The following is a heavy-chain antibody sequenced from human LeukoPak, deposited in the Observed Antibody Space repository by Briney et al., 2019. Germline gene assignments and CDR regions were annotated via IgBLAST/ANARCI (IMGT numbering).Heavy chain of an antibody. J-gene: IGHJ4*02. V-gene: IGHV3-7*01. CDR1: GFTFSWYW. CDR3: ATIAYRSSSIDY. D-gene: IGHD6-13*01. Sequence: VSLRLSCAASGFTFSWYWMSWVRQAPGKGLEWVANIKEDGSIKYYVDSVKGRLTISRDNAKSSVYLQVNSLRAEDTALYYCATIAYRSSSIDYWGQGTLVTVSS. CDR2: IKEDGSIK.